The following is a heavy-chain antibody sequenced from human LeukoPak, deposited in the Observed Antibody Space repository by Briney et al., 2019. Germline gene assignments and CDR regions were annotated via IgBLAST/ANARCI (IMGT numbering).Heavy chain of an antibody. V-gene: IGHV1-3*01. CDR3: ARGAGFAEPLPEY. CDR1: GYTFTSYA. J-gene: IGHJ4*02. CDR2: INAGHGNT. D-gene: IGHD1-14*01. Sequence: ASVKVSCKASGYTFTSYAIQWVRQAPGQRLEWMGWINAGHGNTKYSQNFQGRVTIPRDTSASTAYMELSSLRSEDTAVYYCARGAGFAEPLPEYWGQGTLLTVSS.